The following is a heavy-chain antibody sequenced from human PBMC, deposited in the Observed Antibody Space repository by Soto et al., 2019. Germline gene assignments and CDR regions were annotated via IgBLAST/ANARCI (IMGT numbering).Heavy chain of an antibody. V-gene: IGHV4-59*08. D-gene: IGHD6-19*01. CDR1: GGSISSWY. CDR3: ARRYSSVFDC. Sequence: SETLSLTCTVSGGSISSWYWSWIRQPPGKGLEWIGYIYYSGSTNYNPSLKSRFTISVDTSKNQFSLKLSSVTAADTAVYYCARRYSSVFDCWGQGTLVTVSS. J-gene: IGHJ4*02. CDR2: IYYSGST.